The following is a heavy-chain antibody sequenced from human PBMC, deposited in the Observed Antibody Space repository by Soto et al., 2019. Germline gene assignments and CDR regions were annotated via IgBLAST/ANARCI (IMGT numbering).Heavy chain of an antibody. CDR2: INSDGSST. CDR1: GFTFSSYW. Sequence: GGSLRLSCAASGFTFSSYWMHWVRQAPGKGLVWVSDINSDGSSTNYADSVKGRFTISTDNAKNTVYLQMNGLRAEDTAVYYCATVFDLWGQGTLVTVSS. J-gene: IGHJ5*02. V-gene: IGHV3-74*01. CDR3: ATVFDL.